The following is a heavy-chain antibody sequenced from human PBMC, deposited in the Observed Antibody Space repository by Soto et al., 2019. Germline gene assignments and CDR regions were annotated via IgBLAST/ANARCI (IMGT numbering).Heavy chain of an antibody. J-gene: IGHJ5*02. CDR2: ISYDGSNK. CDR1: GFTFSGYG. V-gene: IGHV3-30*18. CDR3: AKYRTVTTPYSNWFDP. D-gene: IGHD4-17*01. Sequence: PGWYLRLSCAASGFTFSGYGMHWVRQAPGKGLEWVAVISYDGSNKYYADSVKGRFTISRDNSKNTLYLQMNSLRAEDTAVYYCAKYRTVTTPYSNWFDPWGQGTMVTVSS.